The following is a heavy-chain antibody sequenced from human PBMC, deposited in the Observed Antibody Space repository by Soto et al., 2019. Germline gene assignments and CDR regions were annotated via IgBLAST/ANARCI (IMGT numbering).Heavy chain of an antibody. CDR2: IYYSGST. CDR1: GGSISSGGYY. CDR3: ASRADGSGSYLAYYYYMDV. V-gene: IGHV4-31*03. Sequence: PSETLSLTCTVSGGSISSGGYYWSWIRQHPGKGLEWIGYIYYSGSTYYNPSLKSRVTISVDTSKNQFSLKLSSVTAADTAVYYCASRADGSGSYLAYYYYMDVWGKGTTVTVSS. J-gene: IGHJ6*03. D-gene: IGHD3-10*01.